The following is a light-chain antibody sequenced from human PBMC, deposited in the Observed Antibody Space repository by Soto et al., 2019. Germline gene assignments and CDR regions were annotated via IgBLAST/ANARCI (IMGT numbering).Light chain of an antibody. J-gene: IGKJ4*01. Sequence: DIPMTQSPSSLSASVGDRVTITCRTSQSISRFLNWYQVKPGKAPKLLIYTASTLESGVPSRFSASGSGTDFTLTINNLQPEDSATYYCEQSYSTPPLTFGGGTKVEIK. CDR1: QSISRF. CDR3: EQSYSTPPLT. CDR2: TAS. V-gene: IGKV1-39*01.